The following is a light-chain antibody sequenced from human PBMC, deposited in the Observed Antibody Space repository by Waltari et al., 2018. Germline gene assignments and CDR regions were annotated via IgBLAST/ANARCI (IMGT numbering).Light chain of an antibody. J-gene: IGKJ1*01. CDR3: QQYNSYSWT. CDR2: AAS. Sequence: QLTQSPSSLSASVGDRVTITCRASQGISSFLAWYQQKAGKAPKLLIYAASTLQSGVPSRFSGSGSGTDFTLTINSLQPDDFACYYCQQYNSYSWTFGQGTKVEIK. CDR1: QGISSF. V-gene: IGKV1-9*01.